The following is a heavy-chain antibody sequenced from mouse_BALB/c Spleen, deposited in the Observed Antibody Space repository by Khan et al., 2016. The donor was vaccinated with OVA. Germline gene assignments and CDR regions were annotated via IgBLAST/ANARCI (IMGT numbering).Heavy chain of an antibody. Sequence: QVQLQQSGPGLVQPSQSLSITCTVSGFSLTNYGVHWVRQSPGKGLEWLGVIWSGGNTDYNAAFISRLSISTDSSKSQVFFKMNSLQANDTGIYYCARNSAWDLDHWCQGTTLT. J-gene: IGHJ2*01. CDR2: IWSGGNT. V-gene: IGHV2-2*02. CDR3: ARNSAWDLDH. D-gene: IGHD4-1*01. CDR1: GFSLTNYG.